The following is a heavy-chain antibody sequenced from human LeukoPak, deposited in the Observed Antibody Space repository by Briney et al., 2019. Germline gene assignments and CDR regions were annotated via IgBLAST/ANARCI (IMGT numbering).Heavy chain of an antibody. CDR1: GFTFTSSA. V-gene: IGHV1-58*01. Sequence: GASVKVSCKASGFTFTSSAVQWVRQARGQRLEWIGWIVVGSGNTNYAQKFQERVTITRDMSTSTAYMELSSLRSGDTAVYYCAREALDTAMVTFDYWGQGTLVTVSS. CDR3: AREALDTAMVTFDY. J-gene: IGHJ4*02. CDR2: IVVGSGNT. D-gene: IGHD5-18*01.